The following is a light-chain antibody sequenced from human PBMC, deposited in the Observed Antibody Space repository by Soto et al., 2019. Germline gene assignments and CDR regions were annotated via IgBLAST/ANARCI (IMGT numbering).Light chain of an antibody. J-gene: IGKJ1*01. CDR2: GAS. V-gene: IGKV1-12*01. CDR3: QQSYSTPQT. CDR1: QGLGVW. Sequence: DIQMTQSPSSVSASVGDRVTITCRASQGLGVWLGWYQQKPGKAPQLLIFGASGLQTGVPARFSGSGSGTDFTLTISSLQPEDFATYYCQQSYSTPQTFGQGTKVDIK.